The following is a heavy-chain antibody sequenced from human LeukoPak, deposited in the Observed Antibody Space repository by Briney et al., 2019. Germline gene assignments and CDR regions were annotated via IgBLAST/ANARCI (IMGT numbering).Heavy chain of an antibody. V-gene: IGHV1-69*05. Sequence: ASVKVSCKASGGTFSSYAISWVRQAPGQGLEWMGGIIPIFGTANYAQKFQGRVTITTDESTSTAYMELSSLRSEDTAVYYCARGTEMATMQYYFDYWGQGTLVTVSS. CDR1: GGTFSSYA. CDR2: IIPIFGTA. J-gene: IGHJ4*02. CDR3: ARGTEMATMQYYFDY. D-gene: IGHD5-24*01.